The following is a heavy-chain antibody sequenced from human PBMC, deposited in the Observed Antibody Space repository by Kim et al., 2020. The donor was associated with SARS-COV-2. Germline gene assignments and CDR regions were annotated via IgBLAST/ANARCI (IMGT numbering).Heavy chain of an antibody. Sequence: SVKVSCKASGDTFSSYAISWVRQAPGQGLEWMGGIIPIFGTANYAQKFQGRVTITADESTSTAYMELSSLRSEDTAVYYCARGYAVVPAAITLNWFDPWGQGTLVTVSS. CDR1: GDTFSSYA. V-gene: IGHV1-69*13. J-gene: IGHJ5*02. CDR2: IIPIFGTA. D-gene: IGHD2-2*02. CDR3: ARGYAVVPAAITLNWFDP.